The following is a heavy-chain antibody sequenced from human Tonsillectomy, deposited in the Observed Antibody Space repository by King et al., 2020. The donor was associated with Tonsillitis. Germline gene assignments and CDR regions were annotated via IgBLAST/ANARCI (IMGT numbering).Heavy chain of an antibody. CDR3: AILNDYVWGSYRSRDY. D-gene: IGHD3-16*02. CDR2: INHSGST. Sequence: VQLQQWGAGLLKPSETLSLTCAVYGGSFSGYYWSWIRQPPGKGLEWIGEINHSGSTNYNPSLKSRVTISVDTSKNQFSLKLSSVTAADTAVYYCAILNDYVWGSYRSRDYWGQGTLVTVSS. CDR1: GGSFSGYY. V-gene: IGHV4-34*01. J-gene: IGHJ4*02.